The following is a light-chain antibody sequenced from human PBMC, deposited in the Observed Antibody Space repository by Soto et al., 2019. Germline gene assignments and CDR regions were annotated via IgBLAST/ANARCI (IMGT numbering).Light chain of an antibody. CDR3: QTWGTGIQV. V-gene: IGLV4-69*01. CDR2: LNSDGSR. CDR1: SGHSSYA. Sequence: QLVLTQSPSASASLGASVKLTCTLSSGHSSYAIAWHQQQPEKGPQYLMKLNSDGSRSKGDGIPDRFSGSSSGAERYLTISSLQSEDEADYYCQTWGTGIQVFGGGTKLTVL. J-gene: IGLJ2*01.